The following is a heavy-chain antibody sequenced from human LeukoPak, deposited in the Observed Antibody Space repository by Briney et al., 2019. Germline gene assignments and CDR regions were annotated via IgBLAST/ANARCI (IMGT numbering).Heavy chain of an antibody. V-gene: IGHV3-30*02. CDR3: AKKTIVGATVVAFDI. D-gene: IGHD1-26*01. CDR1: GFTFSNFG. J-gene: IGHJ3*02. Sequence: GGSLRLSCAVSGFTFSNFGMHWVRQAPGKGLEWVAYIRYAGSTQYYADAVTGRLPISRDNSKNTMYLQMNSMRADDTAVYYSAKKTIVGATVVAFDIWGQGTMVTVSS. CDR2: IRYAGSTQ.